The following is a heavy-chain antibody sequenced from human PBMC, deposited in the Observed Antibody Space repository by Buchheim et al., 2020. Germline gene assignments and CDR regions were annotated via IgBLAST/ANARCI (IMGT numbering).Heavy chain of an antibody. J-gene: IGHJ4*02. CDR1: GGSISGYF. V-gene: IGHV4-4*07. Sequence: QVQLQESGPGLVRPSETLSLTCTVSGGSISGYFWSWIRQPAGKGLEWIGRIYTNDNTNYNPSLTGRLTMSVDTSKNQFSLKLTSVTAADTAVYYCAREYSSRGSPYYFDLWGQGNL. CDR2: IYTNDNT. D-gene: IGHD5-12*01. CDR3: AREYSSRGSPYYFDL.